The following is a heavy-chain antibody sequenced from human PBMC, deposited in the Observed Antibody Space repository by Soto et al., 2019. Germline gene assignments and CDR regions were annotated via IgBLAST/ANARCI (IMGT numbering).Heavy chain of an antibody. J-gene: IGHJ5*02. CDR1: GGSISSYY. CDR2: IYYSGST. D-gene: IGHD3-16*01. CDR3: ARVQTGGLHLGEPYIDP. V-gene: IGHV4-59*01. Sequence: SETLSLTCTVSGGSISSYYWSWIRQPPGKGLEWIGYIYYSGSTNYNPSLKSRVTISVDTSKNQFSLKLGSVTAADTAVYYCARVQTGGLHLGEPYIDPWGQGTLVTVSS.